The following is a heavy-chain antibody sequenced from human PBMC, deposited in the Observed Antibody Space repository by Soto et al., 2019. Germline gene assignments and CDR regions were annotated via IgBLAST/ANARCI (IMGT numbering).Heavy chain of an antibody. Sequence: SGPTLVNPTQTLTLTCTFSGFSLSTSGVGVGWIRQPPGKALEWLALIYWNDDKRYSPSLKSRLTITKDTSKNQVVLTMTNMDPVDTATYHCAHKRATVTRNWFDPWGQGTLVTVSS. D-gene: IGHD4-4*01. CDR1: GFSLSTSGVG. CDR3: AHKRATVTRNWFDP. CDR2: IYWNDDK. V-gene: IGHV2-5*01. J-gene: IGHJ5*02.